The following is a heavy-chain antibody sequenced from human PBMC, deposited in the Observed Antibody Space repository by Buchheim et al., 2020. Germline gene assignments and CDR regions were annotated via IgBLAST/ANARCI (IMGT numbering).Heavy chain of an antibody. CDR1: GFSFSSYG. CDR3: ARGGITNYYYYGLDV. D-gene: IGHD1-1*01. Sequence: QVHLVESGGGVAQPGRSLRVSCAASGFSFSSYGMHWVRQAPGKGLEWVALISFDTNNTYYTDSVKGRFTITRDNSKNTLSLQMNSLRVEDTAVYYCARGGITNYYYYGLDVWGQGTT. J-gene: IGHJ6*02. CDR2: ISFDTNNT. V-gene: IGHV3-30*03.